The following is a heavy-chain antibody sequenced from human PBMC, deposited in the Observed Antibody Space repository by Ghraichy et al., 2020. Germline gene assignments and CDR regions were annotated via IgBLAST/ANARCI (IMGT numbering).Heavy chain of an antibody. CDR1: GFTFSSYA. D-gene: IGHD2-15*01. J-gene: IGHJ2*01. V-gene: IGHV3-30*04. CDR2: ISYDGSNK. CDR3: ARDYSVAATPLNWYFDL. Sequence: GGSLRLSCAASGFTFSSYAMHWVRQAPGKGLEWVAVISYDGSNKYYADSVKGRFTISRDNSKNTLYLQMNSLRAEDTAVYYCARDYSVAATPLNWYFDLWGRGTLVTVSS.